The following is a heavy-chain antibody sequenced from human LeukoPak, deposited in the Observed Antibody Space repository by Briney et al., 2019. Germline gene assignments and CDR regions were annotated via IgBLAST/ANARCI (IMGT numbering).Heavy chain of an antibody. D-gene: IGHD3-9*01. CDR2: ISVYNGNT. Sequence: ASVKVSCEASGGTFSSYAISWVRQAPGQGLEWMGWISVYNGNTNYAQKLQGRVTMTTDTSTSTAYMELRSLRSDDTAVYYCARGLYYDILTGYYIPYYFDYWGQGTLVTVSS. CDR1: GGTFSSYA. V-gene: IGHV1-18*01. CDR3: ARGLYYDILTGYYIPYYFDY. J-gene: IGHJ4*02.